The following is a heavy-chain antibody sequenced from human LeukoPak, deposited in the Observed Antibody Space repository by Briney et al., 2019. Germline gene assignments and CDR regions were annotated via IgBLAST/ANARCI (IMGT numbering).Heavy chain of an antibody. CDR1: GFTFSSYS. D-gene: IGHD2-2*02. V-gene: IGHV3-21*01. CDR3: AIYCSSTSCHRDYYYGMDV. CDR2: ISSSSSYI. J-gene: IGHJ6*02. Sequence: GGSLRLSCAASGFTFSSYSMNWVRQAPGKGLEWVSSISSSSSYIYYADSVKGRFTISRDNAKNSLYLQMNSLRAEDTAVYYCAIYCSSTSCHRDYYYGMDVWGQGTTVTVSS.